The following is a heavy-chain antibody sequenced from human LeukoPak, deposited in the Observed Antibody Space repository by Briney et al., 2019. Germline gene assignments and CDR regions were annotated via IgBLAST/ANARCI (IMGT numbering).Heavy chain of an antibody. J-gene: IGHJ3*02. CDR3: ASGYLGYCSSTSCYGAFDI. CDR2: ISAYNGNT. CDR1: GYTFTSYG. D-gene: IGHD2-2*01. V-gene: IGHV1-18*01. Sequence: ASVKVSCKASGYTFTSYGISWVRQAPGQGLEWMGWISAYNGNTNYAQKLQGRVTMTTDTSTSTAYMELRSLRSDDTAVYYCASGYLGYCSSTSCYGAFDIWGQGTMVTVSS.